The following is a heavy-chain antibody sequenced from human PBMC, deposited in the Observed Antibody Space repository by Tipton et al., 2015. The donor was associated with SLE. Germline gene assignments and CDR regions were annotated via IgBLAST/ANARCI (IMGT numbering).Heavy chain of an antibody. CDR2: INRDGSIM. Sequence: SLRLSCAASGFTFSTSWMHWVRQTPGKGLVWVSHINRDGSIMRYADSVKGRFTISRDNAKNTLYLQMNSLRAEDTAMYYCVSGSNGGFDYWGQGTLVTVSS. CDR3: VSGSNGGFDY. J-gene: IGHJ4*02. V-gene: IGHV3-74*01. CDR1: GFTFSTSW. D-gene: IGHD1-26*01.